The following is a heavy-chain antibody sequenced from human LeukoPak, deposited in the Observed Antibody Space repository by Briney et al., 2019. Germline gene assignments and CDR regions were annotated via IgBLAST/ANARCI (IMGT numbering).Heavy chain of an antibody. Sequence: PSETLSLTCAVSGGAISSSNWWNWVRQPPGEGLEWIGEIYHSGSTNYNPSLKSRVTISVDKSKNQFSLKLSSVTAADTAVYYCARVGDSSGYYKGFDIWGQGTMVTVSS. D-gene: IGHD3-22*01. CDR3: ARVGDSSGYYKGFDI. CDR2: IYHSGST. CDR1: GGAISSSNW. J-gene: IGHJ3*02. V-gene: IGHV4-4*02.